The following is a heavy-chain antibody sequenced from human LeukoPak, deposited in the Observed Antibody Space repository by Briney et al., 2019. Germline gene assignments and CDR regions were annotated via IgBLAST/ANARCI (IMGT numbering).Heavy chain of an antibody. D-gene: IGHD2-8*01. V-gene: IGHV4-30-2*01. CDR2: IYHSGST. CDR3: ARDLLVPRRSDAFDI. Sequence: SETLSLTCAVSGGSISSGGYSWSWIRQPPGKGLEWIGYIYHSGSTYYNPSLKSRVTISVDRSKNQFSLKLSSVTAAGTAVYYCARDLLVPRRSDAFDIWGQGTMVTVSS. J-gene: IGHJ3*02. CDR1: GGSISSGGYS.